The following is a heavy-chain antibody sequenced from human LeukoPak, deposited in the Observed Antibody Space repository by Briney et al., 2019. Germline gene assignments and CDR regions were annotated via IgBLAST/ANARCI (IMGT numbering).Heavy chain of an antibody. Sequence: PGESLKISCEGSGYSFTNYWITWVRHMPGKGLEWMGRIDPSDSYTNYSPSFQGHVTASADRSISTAYLQWSSLKASDSAMYYCARRAYCSSGSCPLDYWGQGTLVTVSS. V-gene: IGHV5-10-1*01. CDR3: ARRAYCSSGSCPLDY. D-gene: IGHD2-15*01. J-gene: IGHJ4*02. CDR2: IDPSDSYT. CDR1: GYSFTNYW.